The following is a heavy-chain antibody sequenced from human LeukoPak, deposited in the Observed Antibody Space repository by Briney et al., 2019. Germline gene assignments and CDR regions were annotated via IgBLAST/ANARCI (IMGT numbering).Heavy chain of an antibody. CDR3: ARDRNQIFGVVIIPLPLDY. CDR1: GFTFSSYA. CDR2: ISSSSSTI. Sequence: PGGSLRLSCAASGFTFSSYAMSWVRQAPGKGLEWVSYISSSSSTIYYADSVKGRFTISRDNAKNSLYLQMNSLRAEDTAVYYCARDRNQIFGVVIIPLPLDYWGQGTLVTVSS. V-gene: IGHV3-48*01. J-gene: IGHJ4*02. D-gene: IGHD3-3*01.